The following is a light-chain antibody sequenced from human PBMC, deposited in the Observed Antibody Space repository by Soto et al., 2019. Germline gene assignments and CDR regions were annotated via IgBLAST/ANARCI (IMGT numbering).Light chain of an antibody. Sequence: EIVLTQSPGTLSLSPGEGATLSCRASQTITANYLAWYQQRPGQALRLVIYGASSRATGIPDGFSGSGSETDFALTNSRLEPEDFAVYFCQQYIDSPRTFGGGTKVEIK. CDR1: QTITANY. CDR3: QQYIDSPRT. V-gene: IGKV3-20*01. J-gene: IGKJ4*01. CDR2: GAS.